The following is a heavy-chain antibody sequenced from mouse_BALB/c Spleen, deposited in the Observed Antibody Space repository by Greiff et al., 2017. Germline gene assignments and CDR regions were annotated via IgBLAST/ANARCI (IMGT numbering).Heavy chain of an antibody. D-gene: IGHD2-14*01. CDR1: GYTFTSYW. CDR3: TREVRRYFDV. CDR2: IYPSDSYT. J-gene: IGHJ1*01. Sequence: QVQLQQPGAELVRPGASVKLSCKASGYTFTSYWINWVKQRPGQGLEWIGNIYPSDSYTNYNQKFKDKATLTVDKSSSTAYMQLSSPTSEDSAVYYCTREVRRYFDVRGAGTTVTVSS. V-gene: IGHV1-69*02.